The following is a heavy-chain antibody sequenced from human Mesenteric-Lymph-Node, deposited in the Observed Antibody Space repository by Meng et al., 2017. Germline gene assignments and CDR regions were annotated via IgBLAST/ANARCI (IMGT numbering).Heavy chain of an antibody. CDR2: INSDGSST. CDR3: ARISGITPIVVNDAFDI. V-gene: IGHV3-74*01. Sequence: GGSLRLSCAASRFTFSNYWMNWVRQAPGKGLVWVSRINSDGSSTSYADSVKGRFTISRDNAKNTLYLQMNSLRAEDTAVYYCARISGITPIVVNDAFDIWGQGSMVTVSS. J-gene: IGHJ3*02. CDR1: RFTFSNYW. D-gene: IGHD3-22*01.